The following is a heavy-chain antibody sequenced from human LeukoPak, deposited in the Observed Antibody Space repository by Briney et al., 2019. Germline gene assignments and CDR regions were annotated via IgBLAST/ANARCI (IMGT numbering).Heavy chain of an antibody. D-gene: IGHD4-17*01. V-gene: IGHV4-34*01. CDR2: INHSGST. CDR1: GGSFSGYY. Sequence: SETLSLTCAVHGGSFSGYYWSWIRQPPGKGLEWIGEINHSGSTNYNPSLKSRVTISVDTSKNQFSLKLSSVTAADTAVYYCASADYGGNSNYWGQGTLVTVSS. J-gene: IGHJ4*02. CDR3: ASADYGGNSNY.